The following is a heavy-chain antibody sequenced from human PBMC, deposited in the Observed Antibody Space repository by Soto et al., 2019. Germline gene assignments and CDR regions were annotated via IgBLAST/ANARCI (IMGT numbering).Heavy chain of an antibody. Sequence: QVQLQESRPGLVKPSQTLSLTCTVSGGYISSGGYYWSWIRQHPGKGLEWIGYIYYSGSTYYNPSLKSRVTISVDTSKNQFSLKLSSVTAADTAVYYCARVGNVDGALWFDYWGQGTQVTVSS. D-gene: IGHD1-26*01. V-gene: IGHV4-31*03. CDR3: ARVGNVDGALWFDY. J-gene: IGHJ4*02. CDR2: IYYSGST. CDR1: GGYISSGGYY.